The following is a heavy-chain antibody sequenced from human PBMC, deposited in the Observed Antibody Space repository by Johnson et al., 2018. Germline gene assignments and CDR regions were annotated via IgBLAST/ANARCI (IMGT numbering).Heavy chain of an antibody. Sequence: VQLVESGGGLVQPGGSXRLSCAASGFTFSSYWMSWVRQAPGKGLEWVANIKQDGSEKYYVDSVKGRFTISRDNAKNSLSRHMNSLRAEDTAVYYCARDDREDSYYYYYGMDVWGQGTTVTVSS. D-gene: IGHD1-14*01. CDR2: IKQDGSEK. V-gene: IGHV3-7*01. CDR1: GFTFSSYW. CDR3: ARDDREDSYYYYYGMDV. J-gene: IGHJ6*02.